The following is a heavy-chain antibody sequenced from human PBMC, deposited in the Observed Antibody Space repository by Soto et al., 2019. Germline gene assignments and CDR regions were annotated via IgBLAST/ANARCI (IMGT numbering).Heavy chain of an antibody. D-gene: IGHD4-17*01. J-gene: IGHJ4*02. CDR3: ARDFTPTPGESYYFDY. V-gene: IGHV3-21*01. CDR2: ISSSSSYI. CDR1: GFTFSSYS. Sequence: GGSLRLSCAASGFTFSSYSMNWVRQAPGKGLEWVSSISSSSSYIYYADSLKGRFTISRDNAKNSLYLQMNSLRAEDTAVYYCARDFTPTPGESYYFDYWGQGTLVTVAS.